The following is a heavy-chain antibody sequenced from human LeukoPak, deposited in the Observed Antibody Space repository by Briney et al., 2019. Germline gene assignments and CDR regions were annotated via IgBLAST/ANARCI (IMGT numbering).Heavy chain of an antibody. CDR3: ARGPPVRYQLLVPVGGP. Sequence: ASVKVSCKVSGYTLTELSMHWVRQAPGQGLEWMGGIIPIFGTANYAQKFQGRVTITADESTSTAYMELSSLRSEDTAVYYCARGPPVRYQLLVPVGGPWGQGTLVTVSS. V-gene: IGHV1-69*13. J-gene: IGHJ5*02. CDR1: GYTLTELS. D-gene: IGHD2-2*01. CDR2: IIPIFGTA.